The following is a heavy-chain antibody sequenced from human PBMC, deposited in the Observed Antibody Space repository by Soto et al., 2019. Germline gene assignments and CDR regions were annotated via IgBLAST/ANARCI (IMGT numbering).Heavy chain of an antibody. CDR2: VFSSGSA. Sequence: QLQLQESGPGQVRPSETLSLTCSVSGVSVTSYTCSWGRQPANKGLEWIGRVFSSGSATYNPSLKSRVSLSMDTAEHRISLXLXSXXXXXXGXYFCARDGMTTGDXWGPGTLX. D-gene: IGHD2-21*02. CDR3: ARDGMTTGDX. J-gene: IGHJ4*02. CDR1: GVSVTSYT. V-gene: IGHV4-4*07.